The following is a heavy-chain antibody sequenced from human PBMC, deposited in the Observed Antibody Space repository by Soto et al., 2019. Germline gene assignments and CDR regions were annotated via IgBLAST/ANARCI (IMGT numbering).Heavy chain of an antibody. J-gene: IGHJ4*02. CDR2: IYRTGST. CDR1: GGSFTSNNW. CDR3: ASRDPGTSVDY. Sequence: QVQLQESGPGLVKPSGTLSLTCAVSGGSFTSNNWWTWVRQPPGQGLEWIEEIYRTGSTNYNPALKGRVTISLDKSENQVSLKVTSLTAADTAVYSCASRDPGTSVDYWGQGTLVTVSS. D-gene: IGHD1-7*01. V-gene: IGHV4-4*02.